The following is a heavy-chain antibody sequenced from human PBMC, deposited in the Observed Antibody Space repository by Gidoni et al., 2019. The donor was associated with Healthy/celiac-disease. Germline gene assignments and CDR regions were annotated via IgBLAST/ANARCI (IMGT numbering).Heavy chain of an antibody. D-gene: IGHD3-3*01. CDR1: GGSFSGYY. CDR2: INHSGST. J-gene: IGHJ3*02. Sequence: QVQLQQWVAGLLKPSETLSLTCAVYGGSFSGYYWSWIRQPPGKGLEWIGEINHSGSTNYNPSLKSRVTISVDTSKNQCSLKLSSVTAADTAVYYCARGAVLRFLEWLPRGFDIWGQGTMVTVSS. V-gene: IGHV4-34*01. CDR3: ARGAVLRFLEWLPRGFDI.